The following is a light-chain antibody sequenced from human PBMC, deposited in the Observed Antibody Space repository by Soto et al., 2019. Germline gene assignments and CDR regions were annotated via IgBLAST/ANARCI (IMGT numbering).Light chain of an antibody. V-gene: IGKV2-28*01. CDR2: LGS. J-gene: IGKJ4*01. CDR1: QSLLHSNGYNY. Sequence: DIVMTQSPLSLPVTPGEPASISCRSSQSLLHSNGYNYLDWYLQKPGQSPQLLIYLGSNRASGVPERFSGSGSGTDFTLKISRVEAEDVGVYYCMKALQTPLTFGGGTKVEIK. CDR3: MKALQTPLT.